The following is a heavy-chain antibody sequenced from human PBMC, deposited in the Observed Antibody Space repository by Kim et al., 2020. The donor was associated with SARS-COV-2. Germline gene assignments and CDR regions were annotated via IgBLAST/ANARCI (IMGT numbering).Heavy chain of an antibody. V-gene: IGHV3-33*08. J-gene: IGHJ4*02. Sequence: GGSLRLSCAASGFTFSSYGMHWVRQAPGKGLEWVAVIWYDGSNKYYADSVKGRFTISRDNSKNTLYLQMNSLRAEDTAVYYCAREGHYYDSSGYSGYYFDYWGQGTLVTVSS. D-gene: IGHD3-22*01. CDR3: AREGHYYDSSGYSGYYFDY. CDR1: GFTFSSYG. CDR2: IWYDGSNK.